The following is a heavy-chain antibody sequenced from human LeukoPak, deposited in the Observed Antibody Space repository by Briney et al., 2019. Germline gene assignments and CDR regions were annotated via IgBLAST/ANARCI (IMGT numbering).Heavy chain of an antibody. CDR2: ISAYNGNT. CDR1: GYTFTSYG. Sequence: ASVKVSCKASGYTFTSYGISWVRQAPGQGLKWMGWISAYNGNTNYAQKLQGRVTMTTDTSTSTAYMELRSLRSDDTAVYYCARDGGYCSGGSCYSESFDYWGQGTLVTVSS. CDR3: ARDGGYCSGGSCYSESFDY. D-gene: IGHD2-15*01. V-gene: IGHV1-18*01. J-gene: IGHJ4*02.